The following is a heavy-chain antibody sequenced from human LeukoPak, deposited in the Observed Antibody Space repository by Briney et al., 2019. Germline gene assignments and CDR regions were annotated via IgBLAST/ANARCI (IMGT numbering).Heavy chain of an antibody. CDR1: GFTVSSNY. CDR3: AKDRTAAAEGFDY. V-gene: IGHV3-66*01. D-gene: IGHD6-13*01. CDR2: IYSGGST. Sequence: PGGSLRLSCAASGFTVSSNYMSWVRQAPGKGLEWVSVIYSGGSTYYADSVKGRFTISRDNSKNTLYLQMNSLRAEDTAVYYCAKDRTAAAEGFDYWGQGTLVTVSS. J-gene: IGHJ4*02.